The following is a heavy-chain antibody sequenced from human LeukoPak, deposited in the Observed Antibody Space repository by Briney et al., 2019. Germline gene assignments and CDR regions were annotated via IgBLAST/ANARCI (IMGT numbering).Heavy chain of an antibody. CDR1: GFTFSSYA. V-gene: IGHV3-23*01. J-gene: IGHJ4*02. Sequence: GGSLRLSCAASGFTFSSYAMNWVRQAPGKWLEWVSWIRGMGDTTYYADSVKGRRFTISRYNSTNTLYLQMNSVRAEDPAVYYCAKEQFLRYFDRNGYYFDHWGQGTLVTVYS. CDR2: IRGMGDTT. CDR3: AKEQFLRYFDRNGYYFDH. D-gene: IGHD3-9*01.